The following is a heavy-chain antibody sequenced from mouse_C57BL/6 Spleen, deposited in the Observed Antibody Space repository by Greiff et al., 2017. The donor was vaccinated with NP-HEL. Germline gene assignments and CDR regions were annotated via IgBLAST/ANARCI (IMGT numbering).Heavy chain of an antibody. CDR3: ARGGYYGSSPAWFAY. CDR2: ISDGGSYT. D-gene: IGHD1-1*01. CDR1: GFTFSSYA. J-gene: IGHJ3*01. V-gene: IGHV5-4*01. Sequence: EVHLVESGGGLVKPGGSLKLSCAASGFTFSSYAMSWVRQTPEKRLEWVATISDGGSYTYYPDNVKGRFTISRDNAKNNLYLQMSHLKSEDTAMYYCARGGYYGSSPAWFAYWGQGTLVTVSA.